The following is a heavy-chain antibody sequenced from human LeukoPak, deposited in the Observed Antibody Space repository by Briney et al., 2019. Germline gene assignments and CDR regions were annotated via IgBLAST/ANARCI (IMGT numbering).Heavy chain of an antibody. CDR2: ITGSGGST. J-gene: IGHJ4*02. V-gene: IGHV3-23*01. CDR3: ARDERLLSFLK. D-gene: IGHD3-3*01. CDR1: GFTFSSHW. Sequence: GGSLRLSCAASGFTFSSHWMYWVRQVPGKGLEWVSGITGSGGSTYYADSVKGRFTISRDNSKNTLYLQMNSLRAEDTAIYYCARDERLLSFLKWGQGTLVTVSS.